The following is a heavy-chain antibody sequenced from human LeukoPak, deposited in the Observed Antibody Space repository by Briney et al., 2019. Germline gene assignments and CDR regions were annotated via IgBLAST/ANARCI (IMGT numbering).Heavy chain of an antibody. Sequence: ASVKVSCKASGYTFTSYGISWVGQAPGQGLEGRGWISAYNGNTNYAQKLQGRVTMTTDTSTSKAYMELRSLRSDDTAVYYCARGGRSNIVVVPAAHTYDYWGQGTLVTVSS. D-gene: IGHD2-2*01. CDR3: ARGGRSNIVVVPAAHTYDY. CDR2: ISAYNGNT. V-gene: IGHV1-18*04. CDR1: GYTFTSYG. J-gene: IGHJ4*02.